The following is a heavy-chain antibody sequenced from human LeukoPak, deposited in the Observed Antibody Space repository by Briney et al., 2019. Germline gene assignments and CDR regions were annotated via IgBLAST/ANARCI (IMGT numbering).Heavy chain of an antibody. CDR1: GFTFSSSA. Sequence: GGSLRLSCSASGFTFSSSAMHWVRQAPGKGLEYISAVSDNGVSTYYVDSVKGRFTVSRDNSKNTLYLRLSSLRAEDTAVYYCVLSPYGEYVGVDYWGQGTLVTVSS. CDR2: VSDNGVST. J-gene: IGHJ4*02. CDR3: VLSPYGEYVGVDY. V-gene: IGHV3-64D*06. D-gene: IGHD3-16*01.